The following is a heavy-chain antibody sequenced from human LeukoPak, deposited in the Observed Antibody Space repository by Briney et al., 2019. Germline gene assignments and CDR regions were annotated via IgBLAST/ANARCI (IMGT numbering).Heavy chain of an antibody. CDR3: ARALDYDFWSGMDV. D-gene: IGHD3-3*01. J-gene: IGHJ6*02. CDR1: GFTVSSNY. V-gene: IGHV3-66*01. Sequence: PGGSLRLSCAASGFTVSSNYMSWVRQAPGKGLEWVSVIYSGGSTYYADSVKGRFTISRDNSKNTLYLQMNSLRAEDTAVYYCARALDYDFWSGMDVWGQGTTVTVSS. CDR2: IYSGGST.